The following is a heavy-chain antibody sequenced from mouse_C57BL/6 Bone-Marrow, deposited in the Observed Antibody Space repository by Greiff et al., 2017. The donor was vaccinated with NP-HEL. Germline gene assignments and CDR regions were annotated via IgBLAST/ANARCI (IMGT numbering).Heavy chain of an antibody. D-gene: IGHD2-3*01. V-gene: IGHV1-4*01. CDR3: ERWLLQYFDV. CDR1: GYTFTSYT. CDR2: INHSSGYT. J-gene: IGHJ1*03. Sequence: VMLVESGAELVRPGASVKMSCKASGYTFTSYTMHWVKQRPGQGLEWIGYINHSSGYTKYNQKFKGKATLTADKSSSTAYMQLSSLTSEDSAVYYCERWLLQYFDVWGTGTTVTVSS.